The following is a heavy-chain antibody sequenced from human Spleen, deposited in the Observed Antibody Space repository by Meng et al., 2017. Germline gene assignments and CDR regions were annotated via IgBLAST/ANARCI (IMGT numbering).Heavy chain of an antibody. V-gene: IGHV3-23*01. Sequence: GEALKIPCAASGLTFSSYAMHWVRQAPGKGLEGVSTMTGTGGTKYYADSVKGRFTISKDNSKNTLYLQMNSLRAEDTAVYYCARDPSGYSSGWYTYDYYYGMDVWGQGTTVTVSS. J-gene: IGHJ6*02. CDR2: MTGTGGTK. D-gene: IGHD6-19*01. CDR3: ARDPSGYSSGWYTYDYYYGMDV. CDR1: GLTFSSYA.